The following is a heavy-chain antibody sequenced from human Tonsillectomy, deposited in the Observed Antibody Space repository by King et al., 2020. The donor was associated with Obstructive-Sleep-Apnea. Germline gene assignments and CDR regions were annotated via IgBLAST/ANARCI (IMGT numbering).Heavy chain of an antibody. CDR3: ARSCHYFDY. V-gene: IGHV2-70*11. CDR1: GFSLTTSGMC. CDR2: IDWDDDK. Sequence: VTLKESGPALVKPTQTLTLTCSFSGFSLTTSGMCVSWIRQPPGKALEWLARIDWDDDKDSTTSLKTRLPISKDSSKNQVVLTLTNMDPVDTPTYYCARSCHYFDYWGQGILVTVSS. J-gene: IGHJ4*02.